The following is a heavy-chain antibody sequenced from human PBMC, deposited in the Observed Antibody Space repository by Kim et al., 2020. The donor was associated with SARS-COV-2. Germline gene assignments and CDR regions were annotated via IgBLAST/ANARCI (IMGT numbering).Heavy chain of an antibody. D-gene: IGHD3-9*01. CDR2: ISGSGGST. CDR3: AKDKDSLTDYYKPGWFDP. CDR1: GFTFSSYA. J-gene: IGHJ5*02. Sequence: GGSLRLSCAASGFTFSSYAINWVRQAPGKGLEWVSAISGSGGSTYYADSMKGRFTISRDNSKNTLYLQMNSLRADDTAVYYCAKDKDSLTDYYKPGWFDPWGQGTLVTVSS. V-gene: IGHV3-23*01.